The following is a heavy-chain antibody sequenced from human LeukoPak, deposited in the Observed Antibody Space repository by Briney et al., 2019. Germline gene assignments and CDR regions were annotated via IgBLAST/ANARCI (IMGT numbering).Heavy chain of an antibody. D-gene: IGHD2-15*01. CDR1: GFTFSSYA. Sequence: GGSLRLSCAASGFTFSSYAMTWVRQTPGKGLEWVSAISGGGGATYYADSVKGLFTISRDNSKKTLYLQMDSLRAEDTAIYYCAKSLAPCGGSCYEKYYFDYWGQGTLVTVSS. V-gene: IGHV3-23*01. CDR2: ISGGGGAT. J-gene: IGHJ4*02. CDR3: AKSLAPCGGSCYEKYYFDY.